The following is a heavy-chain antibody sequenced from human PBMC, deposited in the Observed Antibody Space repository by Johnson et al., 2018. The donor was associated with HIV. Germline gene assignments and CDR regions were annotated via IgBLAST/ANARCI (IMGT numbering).Heavy chain of an antibody. D-gene: IGHD6-6*01. CDR1: GFTISTFW. V-gene: IGHV3-74*02. CDR2: ISGDGSSS. CDR3: ARAQLLADDAFNN. Sequence: VQLVESGGGLVQPGGSLRLSCAASGFTISTFWMHWVRQVPGKGLMWVSRISGDGSSSSYTDSVKGRFTISRDNAKNTLYLQLNSRRVEDTAIYYCARAQLLADDAFNNWGQGTMVTVSS. J-gene: IGHJ3*02.